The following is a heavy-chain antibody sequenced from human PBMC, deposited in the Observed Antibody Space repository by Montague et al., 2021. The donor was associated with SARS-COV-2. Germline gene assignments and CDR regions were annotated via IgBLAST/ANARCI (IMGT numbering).Heavy chain of an antibody. V-gene: IGHV4-61*01. CDR2: ISYSGST. D-gene: IGHD4-23*01. CDR3: VRDHPYGGPRGAYDI. CDR1: GASVRSGNSY. Sequence: SETLSLTCTVSGASVRSGNSYWNWIRQPPGKGLEWIGYISYSGSTNYNPSLGSRVTISTDTSKNQLSLKVNSVTAADTAVYYCVRDHPYGGPRGAYDIWGQETVVTVSS. J-gene: IGHJ3*02.